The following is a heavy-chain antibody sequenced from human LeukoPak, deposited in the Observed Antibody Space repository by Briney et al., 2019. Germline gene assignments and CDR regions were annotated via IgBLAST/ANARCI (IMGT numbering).Heavy chain of an antibody. J-gene: IGHJ4*02. D-gene: IGHD5-24*01. CDR1: GFTVSGNY. CDR3: ARGMDGYGGYDY. CDR2: IYVGGSS. Sequence: PGGSLRLSCAASGFTVSGNYMSWVRQAPGKGLEWVSVIYVGGSSYYADSVKARFTISRDNSKNTVYLQMNSLRVEDTAVYYCARGMDGYGGYDYWGQGTLVTVSS. V-gene: IGHV3-66*01.